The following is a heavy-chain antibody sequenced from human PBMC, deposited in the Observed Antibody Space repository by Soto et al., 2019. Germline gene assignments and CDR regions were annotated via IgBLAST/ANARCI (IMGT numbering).Heavy chain of an antibody. CDR1: GGSISSGGYY. Sequence: QVQLQESGPGLVKPSQTLSLTCTVSGGSISSGGYYWSWIRQHPGKGLEWIGYIYYSGSTYYNPSLKSRVTISVDTSKNQFSLKLSSVTAADTAVYYCARDASVGGSAAYYFDYWGQGTLVTVSS. J-gene: IGHJ4*02. CDR3: ARDASVGGSAAYYFDY. D-gene: IGHD2-15*01. CDR2: IYYSGST. V-gene: IGHV4-31*03.